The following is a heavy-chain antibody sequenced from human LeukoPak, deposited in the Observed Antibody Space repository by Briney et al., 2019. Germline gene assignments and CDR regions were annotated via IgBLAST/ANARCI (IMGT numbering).Heavy chain of an antibody. D-gene: IGHD6-13*01. CDR1: GFTFSNYA. CDR2: ISSSSTSTI. CDR3: ARVKVAVAGIGWFDP. J-gene: IGHJ5*02. Sequence: GGSLRLSCAASGFTFSNYAMNWVRQAPGKGLEWVSYISSSSTSTIYYADSVRGRFTISRDNAKNSLYLQMNSLRAEDTAVYYCARVKVAVAGIGWFDPWGQGSLVTVSS. V-gene: IGHV3-48*01.